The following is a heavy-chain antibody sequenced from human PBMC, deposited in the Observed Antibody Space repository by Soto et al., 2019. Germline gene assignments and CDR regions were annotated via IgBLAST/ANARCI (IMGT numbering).Heavy chain of an antibody. CDR3: AKDQTRAVAVXXICFDP. J-gene: IGHJ5*02. D-gene: IGHD2-15*01. CDR1: GFTFSSYA. V-gene: IGHV3-23*01. Sequence: VQLLESGGGLLQPGGSLRLSCAASGFTFSSYAMTWVRQAPGKGLEWVSSISANGASTHYADSVKGRFSISRDNSSSTLFLQMNSLRADDTAIYYCAKDQTRAVAVXXICFDPWGXGTLVTVSS. CDR2: ISANGAST.